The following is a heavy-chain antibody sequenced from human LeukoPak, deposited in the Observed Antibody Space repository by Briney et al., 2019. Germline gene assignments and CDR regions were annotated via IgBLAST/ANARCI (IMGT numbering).Heavy chain of an antibody. D-gene: IGHD2-15*01. V-gene: IGHV4-38-2*01. Sequence: PSETLSLTCAVSGYFISSEYYWGWIRQPPGKGLEWIGTIYHIGSTYYNPSLKSRVIISVDTSKNQFSLKLNSVTAADTAVYYCARIYCTGGSCYHHDYWGQGTLVTVSS. J-gene: IGHJ4*02. CDR2: IYHIGST. CDR1: GYFISSEYY. CDR3: ARIYCTGGSCYHHDY.